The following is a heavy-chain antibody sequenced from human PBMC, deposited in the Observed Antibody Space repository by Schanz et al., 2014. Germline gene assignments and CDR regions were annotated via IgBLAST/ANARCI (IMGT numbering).Heavy chain of an antibody. J-gene: IGHJ4*02. CDR3: ARGRTFDY. V-gene: IGHV1-8*01. CDR1: GYTFTSYD. Sequence: QVQLVQSGPEVEKPGASVKVSCKASGYTFTSYDINWVRQAPGQGLEWLGWMNPNSGNPVFAQKFRGRVTMTRNTSMSTAYIELHILTSEDTAVYYCARGRTFDYWGQGTLVTVAS. CDR2: MNPNSGNP.